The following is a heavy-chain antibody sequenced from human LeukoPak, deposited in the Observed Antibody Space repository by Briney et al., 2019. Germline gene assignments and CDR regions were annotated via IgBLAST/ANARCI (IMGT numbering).Heavy chain of an antibody. CDR3: AREGWSGRNGEYLVGGMDV. D-gene: IGHD1-26*01. Sequence: GGSLRLSCAASGFTFRNYVIHWVRQAPGKGLEWVAVTSSDLNVKLYADSVKGRFTISRDNSRSTLYLQMHSLRAEDTALYYCAREGWSGRNGEYLVGGMDVWAQGTTVTVSS. V-gene: IGHV3-30-3*01. CDR2: TSSDLNVK. CDR1: GFTFRNYV. J-gene: IGHJ6*02.